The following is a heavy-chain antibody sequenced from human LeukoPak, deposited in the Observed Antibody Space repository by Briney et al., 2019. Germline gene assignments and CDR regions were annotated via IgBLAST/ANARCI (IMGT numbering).Heavy chain of an antibody. D-gene: IGHD1-1*01. CDR2: SGPDASST. J-gene: IGHJ4*02. CDR3: ARDGKRIYEY. V-gene: IGHV3-74*01. Sequence: GVSLTLYCAGSRFTLNYSWMHWLRQAPGKGLTRVSDSGPDASSTEYAHSVQGRFTISRDNAKNTLYLQMSSLRAEDTALYYCARDGKRIYEYWGQGTLVSVSS. CDR1: RFTLNYSW.